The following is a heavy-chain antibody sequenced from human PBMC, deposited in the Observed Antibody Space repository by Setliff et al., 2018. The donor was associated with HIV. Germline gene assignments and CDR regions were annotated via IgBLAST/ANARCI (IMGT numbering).Heavy chain of an antibody. CDR2: IRRNNDIL. V-gene: IGHV3-9*01. CDR3: VKGGSVAGRYYAYMYV. D-gene: IGHD6-19*01. J-gene: IGHJ6*03. Sequence: QSGGSLRLSCEVSGSSFSNYAMHWVRQPPGKGLEWISGIRRNNDILGYGDSAEGRFIISRDNARDSLHLQMNSLRTEDTAMYYCVKGGSVAGRYYAYMYVWGKGTTVTVSS. CDR1: GSSFSNYA.